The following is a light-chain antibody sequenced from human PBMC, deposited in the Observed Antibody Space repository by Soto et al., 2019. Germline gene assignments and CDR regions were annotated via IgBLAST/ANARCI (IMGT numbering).Light chain of an antibody. V-gene: IGKV3-20*01. CDR3: QQYGTSPYT. CDR1: QSVTSTY. Sequence: EIVLTQSPGTLSLSPGERATLSCRASQSVTSTYLAWYQQKTGQTPRLLIYGASNRATVIPDRFSGSGSGTDFTLTISRLEPEDFAVYYCQQYGTSPYTFGQGTKLEIK. J-gene: IGKJ2*01. CDR2: GAS.